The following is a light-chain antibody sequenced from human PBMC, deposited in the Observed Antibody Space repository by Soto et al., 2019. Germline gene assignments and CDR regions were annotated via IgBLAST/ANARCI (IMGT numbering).Light chain of an antibody. Sequence: DIQMTQSPSTLSASVGDRVTITCRASQSITDWLAWYQQKPGKAPKFLIYKASNLERGVPSRFSGSGSGTEFTLTISSVQPDDFATYYCQYYDNYSWTFGQGTKVEIK. CDR1: QSITDW. V-gene: IGKV1-5*03. CDR2: KAS. CDR3: QYYDNYSWT. J-gene: IGKJ1*01.